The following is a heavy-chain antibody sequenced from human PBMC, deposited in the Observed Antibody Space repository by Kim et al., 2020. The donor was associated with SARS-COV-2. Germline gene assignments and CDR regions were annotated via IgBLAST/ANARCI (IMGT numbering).Heavy chain of an antibody. D-gene: IGHD3-22*01. CDR3: ARARITMIVVVKYFDY. V-gene: IGHV4-31*02. Sequence: PSIKSGVTISVATSKNQFSLKLSSVTAADTAVYYCARARITMIVVVKYFDYWGQGTLVTVSS. J-gene: IGHJ4*02.